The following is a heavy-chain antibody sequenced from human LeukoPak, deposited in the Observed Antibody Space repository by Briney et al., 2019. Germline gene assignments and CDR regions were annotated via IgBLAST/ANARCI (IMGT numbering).Heavy chain of an antibody. J-gene: IGHJ5*02. Sequence: SETLPLTCAVYGGSFSGYYWSWIRQPPGKGLEWIGEINHSGSTNYNPSLKSRVTISVDTSKNQFSLKLSSVTAADTAVYYCARGSEGGFDPWGQGTLVTVSS. CDR1: GGSFSGYY. CDR2: INHSGST. V-gene: IGHV4-34*01. CDR3: ARGSEGGFDP.